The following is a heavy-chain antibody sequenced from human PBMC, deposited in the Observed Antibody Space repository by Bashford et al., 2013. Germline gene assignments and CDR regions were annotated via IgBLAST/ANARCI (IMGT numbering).Heavy chain of an antibody. J-gene: IGHJ4*02. V-gene: IGHV3-30-3*01. CDR3: ARDLRAHDY. CDR2: ISYDGSNK. Sequence: GGPLRLSCAASGFTFSSYAMHWVRQAPGKGLEWVAVISYDGSNKYYADSVKGRFTISRDNSKNTLYLQMNSLRAEDTAVYYCARDLRAHDYWGQGTLVTVSS. CDR1: GFTFSSYA.